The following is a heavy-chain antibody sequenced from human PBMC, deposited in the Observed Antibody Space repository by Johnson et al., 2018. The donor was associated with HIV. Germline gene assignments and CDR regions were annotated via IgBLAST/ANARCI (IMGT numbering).Heavy chain of an antibody. D-gene: IGHD3-22*01. CDR2: INWNGGNP. CDR3: ATATYYYDTSGYLTRPRAFDV. CDR1: GFTFDDYA. V-gene: IGHV3-9*01. Sequence: VQLVESGGGLVQPGRSLRLSCAASGFTFDDYAMHWVRQAPGRGLEWVSGINWNGGNPGSADSVKGRFTISRDNAKNSLYLQMNSMRDEDTALYYYATATYYYDTSGYLTRPRAFDVWGQGTMVTVSS. J-gene: IGHJ3*01.